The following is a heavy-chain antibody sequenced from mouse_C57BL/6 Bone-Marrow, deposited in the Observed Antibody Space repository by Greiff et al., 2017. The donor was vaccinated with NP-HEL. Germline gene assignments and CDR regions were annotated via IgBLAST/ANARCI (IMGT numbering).Heavy chain of an antibody. Sequence: QVQLQQSGAELARPGASVKLSCKASGYTFTSYGISWVKQRTGQGLEWIGEIYPRSGNTYYNEKFKGKATLTADKSSSTAYMELRSLTSEDSAVYFCARLTTVVPFDYWGQGTTLTVSS. J-gene: IGHJ2*01. D-gene: IGHD1-1*01. V-gene: IGHV1-81*01. CDR3: ARLTTVVPFDY. CDR1: GYTFTSYG. CDR2: IYPRSGNT.